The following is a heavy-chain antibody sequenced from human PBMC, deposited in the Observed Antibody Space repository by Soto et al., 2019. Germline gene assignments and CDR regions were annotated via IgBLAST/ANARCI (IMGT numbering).Heavy chain of an antibody. CDR2: IVPSASYT. D-gene: IGHD2-15*01. J-gene: IGHJ6*02. V-gene: IGHV5-10-1*01. Sequence: VEYLKISCKGSGYSFTSYWISRVRQMPGKGLEGMGRIVPSASYTNYSPSFQGHVTISADKSISTAYLQWSSLKASDTAMYYCARLLGYCSGGSCYDYYYNGMDVWGQGTTVTVSS. CDR3: ARLLGYCSGGSCYDYYYNGMDV. CDR1: GYSFTSYW.